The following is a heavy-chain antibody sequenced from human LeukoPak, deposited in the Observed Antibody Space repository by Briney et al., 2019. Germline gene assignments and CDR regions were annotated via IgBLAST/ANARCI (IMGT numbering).Heavy chain of an antibody. CDR2: INHSGST. Sequence: SETLSLTCAVYGGSFSGYYWSWIRQPPGKGLEWIGEINHSGSTNYNPSLKSRVTISVDTSKNQLSLKLSSVTAADTAVYYCARARYTMVRGTSRPYYYYYGMDVWGQGTTVTVSS. CDR1: GGSFSGYY. D-gene: IGHD3-10*01. V-gene: IGHV4-34*01. CDR3: ARARYTMVRGTSRPYYYYYGMDV. J-gene: IGHJ6*02.